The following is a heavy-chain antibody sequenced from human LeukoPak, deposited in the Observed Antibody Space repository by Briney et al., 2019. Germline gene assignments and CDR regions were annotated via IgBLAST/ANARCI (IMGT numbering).Heavy chain of an antibody. Sequence: GASVKVSCKASGGTISSYAISWVRQAPGQGLEWMGGIIPIFGTANYAQKFQGRVTITADKSTSTAYMELSSLRSEDTAVYYCARAALGYCSGGSCYPDYWGQGTLVTVSS. D-gene: IGHD2-15*01. V-gene: IGHV1-69*06. CDR1: GGTISSYA. J-gene: IGHJ4*02. CDR3: ARAALGYCSGGSCYPDY. CDR2: IIPIFGTA.